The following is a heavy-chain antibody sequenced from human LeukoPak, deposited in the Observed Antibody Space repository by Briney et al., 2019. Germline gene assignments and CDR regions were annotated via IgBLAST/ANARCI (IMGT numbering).Heavy chain of an antibody. J-gene: IGHJ4*02. V-gene: IGHV3-23*01. CDR1: GFTFSTYA. CDR3: AKSIWYSSSWYFDY. Sequence: GGPLRLSCEASGFTFSTYAMTWVRQAPGKGLEWVSAISGSGGSTYYADSVKGRFTISRDNSQNTLYLQMNSLRAEDTAVCYCAKSIWYSSSWYFDYWGQGTLVTVSS. D-gene: IGHD6-13*01. CDR2: ISGSGGST.